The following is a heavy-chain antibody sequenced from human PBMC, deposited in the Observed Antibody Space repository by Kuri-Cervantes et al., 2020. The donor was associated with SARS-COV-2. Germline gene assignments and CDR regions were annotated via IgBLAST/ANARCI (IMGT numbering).Heavy chain of an antibody. CDR1: GDRVSSNTAA. J-gene: IGHJ5*02. V-gene: IGHV6-1*01. Sequence: SQTLSLTCAISGDRVSSNTAAWNWIRQSPSRGLEWLGRTYYRSSWYHGYATFMKGRITISADTSKNQFSLQLNSVTPEDTAIYYCARVAVSHDVLTPDSGFDPWGQGTLVTVSS. CDR2: TYYRSSWYH. CDR3: ARVAVSHDVLTPDSGFDP. D-gene: IGHD3-9*01.